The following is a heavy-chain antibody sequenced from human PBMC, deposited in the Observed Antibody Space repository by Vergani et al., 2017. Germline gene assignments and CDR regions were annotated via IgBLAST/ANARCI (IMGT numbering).Heavy chain of an antibody. CDR3: AKDGIAAAGYHMYYFDY. CDR1: GFTFSSYG. J-gene: IGHJ4*02. D-gene: IGHD6-13*01. V-gene: IGHV3-30*18. Sequence: QVLLVESGGGVVQPGRSLRLSCAASGFTFSSYGMHWVRQAPGKGLEWVAVISYDGSNKYYADSVKGRFTISRDNSKNTLYLQMNSLRAEDTAVYYCAKDGIAAAGYHMYYFDYWGQGTLVTVSS. CDR2: ISYDGSNK.